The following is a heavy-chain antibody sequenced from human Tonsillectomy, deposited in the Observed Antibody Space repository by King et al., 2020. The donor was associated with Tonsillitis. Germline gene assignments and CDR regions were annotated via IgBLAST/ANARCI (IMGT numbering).Heavy chain of an antibody. D-gene: IGHD4-17*01. CDR3: ASPYGDYLNYFYFMDV. J-gene: IGHJ6*03. Sequence: VQLVESGGGLVQPGGSLRLSCAASGFTFSRYWMHWVRQAPGKGLEWVSRINSDGITTHYADSVKGRFTISRDNAKNTLYLQMNSLGAEDTAVYYCASPYGDYLNYFYFMDVWGTGTTVTVPS. V-gene: IGHV3-74*01. CDR2: INSDGITT. CDR1: GFTFSRYW.